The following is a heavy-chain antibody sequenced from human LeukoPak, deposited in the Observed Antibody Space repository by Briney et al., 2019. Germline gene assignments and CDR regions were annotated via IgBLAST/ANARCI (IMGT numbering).Heavy chain of an antibody. CDR3: ARGEVGVGSTLFDY. CDR2: ISGSGSSK. J-gene: IGHJ4*02. D-gene: IGHD1-26*01. Sequence: PGGSLRLSCAASGFTFSSYEMNWVRQSPGKGLGWVSYISGSGSSKYYADPVKGRFTISRDNAKNSLYLQMNSLRAEDTAVYYCARGEVGVGSTLFDYWGQGTLVTVSS. V-gene: IGHV3-48*03. CDR1: GFTFSSYE.